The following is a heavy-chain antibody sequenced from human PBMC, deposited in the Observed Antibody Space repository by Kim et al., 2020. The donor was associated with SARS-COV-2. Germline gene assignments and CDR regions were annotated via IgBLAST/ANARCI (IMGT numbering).Heavy chain of an antibody. Sequence: GGSLRLSCAASGFTFSSYWMSWVRQAPGKGLEWVAHIKQDGSEKYYVDSVKGRFTISRDNAKNSLYLQMNSLRAEDTAVYYCAGVDGNNRGDSAVDIWGPGTTVTVSS. J-gene: IGHJ3*02. D-gene: IGHD1-1*01. V-gene: IGHV3-7*01. CDR1: GFTFSSYW. CDR2: IKQDGSEK. CDR3: AGVDGNNRGDSAVDI.